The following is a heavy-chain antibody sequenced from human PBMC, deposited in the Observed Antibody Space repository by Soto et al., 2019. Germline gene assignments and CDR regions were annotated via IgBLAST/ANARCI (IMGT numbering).Heavy chain of an antibody. D-gene: IGHD4-17*01. J-gene: IGHJ4*02. V-gene: IGHV3-33*01. CDR3: ARGLSTVTTSY. CDR1: GFTFSSYG. CDR2: IWYDGSNK. Sequence: SLRLSCAASGFTFSSYGMHWVRQAPGKGLEWVAVIWYDGSNKYYADSVKGRFTISRDSSKNTLYLQMNSLRAEDTAVYYCARGLSTVTTSYWGQGTLVTVSS.